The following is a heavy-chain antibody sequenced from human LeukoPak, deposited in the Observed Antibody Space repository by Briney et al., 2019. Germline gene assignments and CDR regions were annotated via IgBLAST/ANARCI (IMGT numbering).Heavy chain of an antibody. CDR3: ARWGVHGTTTFCFDY. CDR2: ISGENGNI. CDR1: GYSFTNYG. V-gene: IGHV1-18*01. Sequence: ASVKVSCKTSGYSFTNYGVAWVRQAPGQGLEWMGWISGENGNINFAQKFQGRVTMTTDTSERIAYMEMRSLTSDNTAVYFCARWGVHGTTTFCFDYWSQGSLVTVSS. D-gene: IGHD2/OR15-2a*01. J-gene: IGHJ4*02.